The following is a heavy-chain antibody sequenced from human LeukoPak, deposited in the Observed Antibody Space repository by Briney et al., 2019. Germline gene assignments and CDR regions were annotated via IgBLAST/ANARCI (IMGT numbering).Heavy chain of an antibody. CDR3: SRGSGWLSVY. D-gene: IGHD6-19*01. CDR1: GFTFGDYL. J-gene: IGHJ4*02. V-gene: IGHV3-49*03. Sequence: SLTLSCTASGFTFGDYLMSWFRQAPGKGLEWIGFISGGTTEYAASVKGRLTLSRDDSTSIDYLQMNSLTTEDTAVYYCSRGSGWLSVYWGKGTLVTVSS. CDR2: ISGGTT.